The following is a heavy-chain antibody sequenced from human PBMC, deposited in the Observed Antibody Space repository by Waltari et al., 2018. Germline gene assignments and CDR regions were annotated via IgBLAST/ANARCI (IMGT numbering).Heavy chain of an antibody. V-gene: IGHV3-48*01. CDR1: GFAFSTYS. D-gene: IGHD3-9*01. CDR2: RSNSGTTT. CDR3: AREIRGTGYFPDAFDI. J-gene: IGHJ3*02. Sequence: EVQLVESGGGLVQPGGSLRLSCAASGFAFSTYSMNWVRPAPGKELEWVSYRSNSGTTTYDAESGRGRFTISRDNAQNSLYLQMNSLRAEDTAVYYCAREIRGTGYFPDAFDIWGQGTMVTVSS.